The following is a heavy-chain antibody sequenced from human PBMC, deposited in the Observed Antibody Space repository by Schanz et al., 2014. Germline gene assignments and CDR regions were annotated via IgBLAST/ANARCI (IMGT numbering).Heavy chain of an antibody. CDR2: IIPILGIA. J-gene: IGHJ6*03. CDR1: GGTFSSYT. CDR3: AGTYCSSTSCYTGYYYMDV. D-gene: IGHD2-2*02. Sequence: QVQLVQSEAEVKKPRSSVKVSCKASGGTFSSYTISWVRQAPGQGLEWMGRIIPILGIANYAQNFQGRVTITADKSTSTAYMELTSLRSEDTAVYYCAGTYCSSTSCYTGYYYMDVWGKGTTXTVSS. V-gene: IGHV1-69*02.